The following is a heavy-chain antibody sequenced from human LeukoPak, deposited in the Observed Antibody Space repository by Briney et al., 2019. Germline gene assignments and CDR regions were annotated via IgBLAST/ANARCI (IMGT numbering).Heavy chain of an antibody. Sequence: PGRSLRLSCAASGLTFSSYGMHWVRQAPGKGLEWVAVISYDGSNKYYADSVKGRFTISRDNSKNTLYLQMNSLRAEDTAVYYCAKDDSSGYYPRALDYWGQGTLVTVSS. D-gene: IGHD3-22*01. J-gene: IGHJ4*02. CDR3: AKDDSSGYYPRALDY. CDR2: ISYDGSNK. CDR1: GLTFSSYG. V-gene: IGHV3-30*18.